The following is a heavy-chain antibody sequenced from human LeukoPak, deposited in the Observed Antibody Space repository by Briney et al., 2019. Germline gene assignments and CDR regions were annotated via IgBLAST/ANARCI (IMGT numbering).Heavy chain of an antibody. V-gene: IGHV4-59*11. CDR3: ASVGSGSYYNFDY. CDR2: IYYSGST. Sequence: NPSETLSLTCTVSGGSISSHYCSWIRQPPGKGLEWIGYIYYSGSTNYNPSLKSRVTISVDTSKNQFSLKLSSVTAADTAVYYCASVGSGSYYNFDYWGQGTLVTVSS. CDR1: GGSISSHY. D-gene: IGHD3-10*01. J-gene: IGHJ4*02.